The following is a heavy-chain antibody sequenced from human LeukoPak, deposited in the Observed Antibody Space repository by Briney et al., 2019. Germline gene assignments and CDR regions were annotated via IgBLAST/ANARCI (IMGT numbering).Heavy chain of an antibody. J-gene: IGHJ4*02. D-gene: IGHD5-18*01. V-gene: IGHV3-23*01. CDR1: GFTFSSYA. Sequence: GGSLRLSCAASGFTFSSYAMSWVRQAPGKGLEWVSAISGGSTYYADSVKGRFTISRDNSKSTLYLQMNSPRAEDTAVYYCAKDHSKYDYWGQGTLVTVSS. CDR3: AKDHSKYDY. CDR2: ISGGST.